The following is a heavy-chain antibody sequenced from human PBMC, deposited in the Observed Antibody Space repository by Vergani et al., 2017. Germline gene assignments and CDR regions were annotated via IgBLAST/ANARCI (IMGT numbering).Heavy chain of an antibody. CDR3: ASGKYYSDSTSHFRGRYFDV. Sequence: QVQLQESGPGLVKPSETLSLTCTVSGDSIISRSYYWGWIRQPPGKGLEWIGSIYNSGNGDSSSSLKSRVTISADTSKNQFSLRLTSVTAADTAVYYCASGKYYSDSTSHFRGRYFDVWGRGTLVTVPS. D-gene: IGHD3-16*01. V-gene: IGHV4-39*01. CDR2: IYNSGNG. J-gene: IGHJ2*01. CDR1: GDSIISRSYY.